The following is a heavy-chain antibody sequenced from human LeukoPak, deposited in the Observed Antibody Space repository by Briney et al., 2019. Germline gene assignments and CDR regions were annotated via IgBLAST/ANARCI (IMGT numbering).Heavy chain of an antibody. V-gene: IGHV1-18*01. CDR1: GHSFSSYS. CDR2: ISANNVNT. Sequence: ASVKVSCKASGHSFSSYSLSWVRQAPGQGLEWMGWISANNVNTNYAQKFQGRLTMTTDTSSNTAYMELRSLRSDDTAVYYCASGYFDFWGQGTLVTVSS. J-gene: IGHJ4*02. CDR3: ASGYFDF.